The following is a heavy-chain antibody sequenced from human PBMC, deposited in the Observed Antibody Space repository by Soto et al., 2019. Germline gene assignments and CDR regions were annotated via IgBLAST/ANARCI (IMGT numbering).Heavy chain of an antibody. V-gene: IGHV3-23*01. Sequence: GGSLRLSCAASGFTFSSYAMSWVRQAPGKGLEWVSAISGSGGSTYYADTVKGRFTISRDNSKNTLYLQMNSLRAEDSAVYYCAKDLFFYGSGSYTGSYYYYGMDVWGQGTTVTVSS. CDR1: GFTFSSYA. J-gene: IGHJ6*02. CDR2: ISGSGGST. CDR3: AKDLFFYGSGSYTGSYYYYGMDV. D-gene: IGHD3-10*01.